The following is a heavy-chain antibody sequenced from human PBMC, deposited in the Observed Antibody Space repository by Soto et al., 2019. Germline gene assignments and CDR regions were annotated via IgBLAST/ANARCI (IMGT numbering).Heavy chain of an antibody. D-gene: IGHD3-10*01. Sequence: EVQLLESGGGLAQPGGSLRLSCEASGFSFSTYEMSWARQAPGKGLEWVSFISDTGHSTYYANFVKGRFTISRDNSQNTLYLHMNGLRAEDAAVYYCVHGGHLDYWGQGILVAVSS. CDR1: GFSFSTYE. CDR3: VHGGHLDY. CDR2: ISDTGHST. V-gene: IGHV3-23*01. J-gene: IGHJ4*02.